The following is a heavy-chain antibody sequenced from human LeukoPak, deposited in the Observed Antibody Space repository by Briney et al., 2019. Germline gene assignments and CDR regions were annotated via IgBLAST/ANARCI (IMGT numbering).Heavy chain of an antibody. V-gene: IGHV3-21*01. CDR3: ARAGGYDQLDYYYGMDV. CDR1: GFTFSSYS. D-gene: IGHD5-12*01. Sequence: GGSLRLSCAASGFTFSSYSMNWVRQAPGKGLEWVSSISSSSSYIYYADSVKGRFTISRDNAKNSLYLQMNSLRAEDTAVYYCARAGGYDQLDYYYGMDVWGKGTTVTVSS. CDR2: ISSSSSYI. J-gene: IGHJ6*04.